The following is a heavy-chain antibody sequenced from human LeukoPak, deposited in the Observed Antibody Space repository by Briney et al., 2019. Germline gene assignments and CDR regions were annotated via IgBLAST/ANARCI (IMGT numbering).Heavy chain of an antibody. D-gene: IGHD1-14*01. V-gene: IGHV3-48*03. CDR1: GFTFSSYE. CDR2: ISSSGSTI. CDR3: AREETAGNYYYGMDV. Sequence: PGGSLRLSCAASGFTFSSYEMNWVRQASGKGLEWVSYISSSGSTIYYADSVKGRFTISRDNAKNSLYLQMNSLRAEDTAVYYCAREETAGNYYYGMDVWGQGTTVTVSS. J-gene: IGHJ6*02.